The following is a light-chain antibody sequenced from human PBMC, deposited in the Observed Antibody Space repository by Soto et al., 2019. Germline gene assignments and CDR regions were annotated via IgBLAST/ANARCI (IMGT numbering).Light chain of an antibody. CDR2: AAS. Sequence: DLQMTQSPSSLSASVGDRVTITCRASQSISSYLNWYQQKPGKAPKLLIYAASSFQSGVPSRFSVSGSGTDFTLTISSLQPEDFETYYCQPSYSTPYTFGQGTKLEIK. V-gene: IGKV1-39*01. J-gene: IGKJ2*01. CDR1: QSISSY. CDR3: QPSYSTPYT.